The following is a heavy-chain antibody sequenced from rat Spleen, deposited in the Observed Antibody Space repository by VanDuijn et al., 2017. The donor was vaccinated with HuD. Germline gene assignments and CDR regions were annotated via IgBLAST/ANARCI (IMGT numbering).Heavy chain of an antibody. J-gene: IGHJ3*01. CDR1: GFTFSDFG. CDR3: ASAEFGVGWFAY. V-gene: IGHV5-29*01. D-gene: IGHD4-3*01. CDR2: ITSGGSNT. Sequence: EVQLVESGGGLVQPGRSLKLSCAASGFTFSDFGMAWVRQAPTKGLEWVATITSGGSNTYYPDSVKGRFTISRDNAKKTLYLQMDSLRSEDTATYYCASAEFGVGWFAYWGQGTLVTVSS.